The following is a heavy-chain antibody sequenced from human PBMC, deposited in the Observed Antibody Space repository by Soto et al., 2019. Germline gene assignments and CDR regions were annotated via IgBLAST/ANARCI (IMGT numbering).Heavy chain of an antibody. J-gene: IGHJ3*02. V-gene: IGHV4-59*01. D-gene: IGHD6-13*01. Sequence: SETLSLTCSVSGDSIIRSFWGWIRQSPGKGLQYIGYISDSGVTDYDPSLKSRVTISVDTSKNQFSLRLTSVTAADTAVYYCARGAWYFSGPDSFDIWGQGTMVTVS. CDR1: GDSIIRSF. CDR2: ISDSGVT. CDR3: ARGAWYFSGPDSFDI.